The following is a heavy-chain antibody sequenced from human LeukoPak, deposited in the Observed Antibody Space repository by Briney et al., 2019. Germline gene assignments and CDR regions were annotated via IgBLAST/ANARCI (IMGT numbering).Heavy chain of an antibody. CDR1: GFTFSSYA. J-gene: IGHJ4*02. V-gene: IGHV3-30-3*01. Sequence: PGGALRLSCAASGFTFSSYAMHWVRQAPGKGLEWVAVISYDGSSKYYADSVKGRFTISRDNSKNTLYLQMNSLRAEDTAVYYCARDTSLGYWGQGTLVTVSS. CDR3: ARDTSLGY. D-gene: IGHD7-27*01. CDR2: ISYDGSSK.